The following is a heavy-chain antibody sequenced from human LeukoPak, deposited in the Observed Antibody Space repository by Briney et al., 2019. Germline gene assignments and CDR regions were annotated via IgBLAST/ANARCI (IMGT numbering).Heavy chain of an antibody. D-gene: IGHD3-10*01. CDR2: ISWNSGSI. CDR3: ARDSATKVRGPVIGSTDF. J-gene: IGHJ4*02. Sequence: PGGSLRLSCAASGFTFDDYAMHWVRQAPGKGLEWVSGISWNSGSIGYADSVKGRFTISRDNAKNSLYLQMNSLRAEDTAVYYCARDSATKVRGPVIGSTDFWGQGTLVTVSS. CDR1: GFTFDDYA. V-gene: IGHV3-9*01.